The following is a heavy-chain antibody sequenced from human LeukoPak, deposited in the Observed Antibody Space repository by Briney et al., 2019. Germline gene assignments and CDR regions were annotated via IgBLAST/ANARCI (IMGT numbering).Heavy chain of an antibody. J-gene: IGHJ3*02. V-gene: IGHV1-18*01. CDR3: ARCVHYYDSSGYYPTDAFDI. CDR2: ISAYNGNT. D-gene: IGHD3-22*01. Sequence: ASVKVSCKASGYTFTSYGISWVRQAPGQGLEWMGWISAYNGNTNYAQKLQGRVTMTTDTSTSTAYMELSSLRSEDTAVYYCARCVHYYDSSGYYPTDAFDIWGQGTMVTVSS. CDR1: GYTFTSYG.